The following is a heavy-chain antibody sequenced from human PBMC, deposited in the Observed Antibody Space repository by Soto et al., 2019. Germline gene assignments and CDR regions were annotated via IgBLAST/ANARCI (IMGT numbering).Heavy chain of an antibody. CDR2: INPNSGGT. CDR1: GYTFTGYY. CDR3: ARDSSEYDFWSGYYFPRYYYGMDV. J-gene: IGHJ6*02. D-gene: IGHD3-3*01. Sequence: ASVKVSCKASGYTFTGYYMHWVRQAPGQGLEWMGWINPNSGGTNYAQKFQGRVTMTRDTSISTAYMELSRLRSDDTAVYYCARDSSEYDFWSGYYFPRYYYGMDVWGQGTTVTASS. V-gene: IGHV1-2*02.